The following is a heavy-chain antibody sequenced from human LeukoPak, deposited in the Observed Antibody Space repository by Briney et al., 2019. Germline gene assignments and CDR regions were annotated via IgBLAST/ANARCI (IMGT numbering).Heavy chain of an antibody. J-gene: IGHJ4*02. CDR3: ARRRYGSGGEFDY. CDR2: INPNSGGT. CDR1: GYTFTDYY. V-gene: IGHV1-2*02. D-gene: IGHD3-10*01. Sequence: GASVKVSCQASGYTFTDYYIHWVRQAPGQGLEWMGWINPNSGGTNYAQKFQGRVTMTRDTSISTAHMELSRLKSDDTAVYYCARRRYGSGGEFDYWGQGTLVTVSS.